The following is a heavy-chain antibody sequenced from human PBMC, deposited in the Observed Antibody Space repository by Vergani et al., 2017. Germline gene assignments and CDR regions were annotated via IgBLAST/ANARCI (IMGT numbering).Heavy chain of an antibody. Sequence: QMQLVQSGPEVKKPGTSVKVSCKASGFTFTSSAMQWVRQARGQRLEWIGWIVVGSGNTNYAQKFQERVTITRDMSTSTAYMELSSLRAEDTALYYCAKEIAAAGTRAFDIWGQGTMVTVSS. D-gene: IGHD6-13*01. CDR2: IVVGSGNT. J-gene: IGHJ3*02. CDR3: AKEIAAAGTRAFDI. V-gene: IGHV1-58*02. CDR1: GFTFTSSA.